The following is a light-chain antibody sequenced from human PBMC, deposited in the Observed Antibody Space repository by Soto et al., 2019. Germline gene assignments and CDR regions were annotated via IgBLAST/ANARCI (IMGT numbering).Light chain of an antibody. V-gene: IGLV1-40*01. J-gene: IGLJ2*01. CDR3: QSYDSSLRSV. Sequence: QSVLKQPPSVSGAPGQRVTISCTGSSSNIGAGYDVHWYQQLPGTAPKLLIYGNSNRPSGVPDRFSGSKSGTSASLAITGLQAEDEADYYCQSYDSSLRSVFGGGTKLTVL. CDR2: GNS. CDR1: SSNIGAGYD.